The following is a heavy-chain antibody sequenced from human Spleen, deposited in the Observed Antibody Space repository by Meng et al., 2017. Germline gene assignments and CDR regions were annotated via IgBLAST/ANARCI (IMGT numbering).Heavy chain of an antibody. CDR3: ARDLGYCSGGSCYPNWFDP. J-gene: IGHJ5*02. Sequence: GEALKISCAASGFIFSSYAMNWVRQAPGKGLEWVSLISVSGGNTYYADSVKGRFTISRDNAKNSLYLQMNSLRAEDTAVYYCARDLGYCSGGSCYPNWFDPWGQGTLVTVSS. CDR2: ISVSGGNT. CDR1: GFIFSSYA. V-gene: IGHV3-23*01. D-gene: IGHD2-15*01.